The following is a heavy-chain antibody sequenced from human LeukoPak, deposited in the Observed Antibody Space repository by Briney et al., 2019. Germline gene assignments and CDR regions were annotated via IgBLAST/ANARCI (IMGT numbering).Heavy chain of an antibody. D-gene: IGHD3-22*01. Sequence: ASVKVSCKASAYTFTNYYLHCVRQGPGQGLEWMGIINPSGGSTSYAQKFQGRVTMTRDTSTSTVYMELSSLRSEDTAVYYCAREGSSGQLLWGQGSMVTVSS. CDR1: AYTFTNYY. J-gene: IGHJ3*01. V-gene: IGHV1-46*01. CDR2: INPSGGST. CDR3: AREGSSGQLL.